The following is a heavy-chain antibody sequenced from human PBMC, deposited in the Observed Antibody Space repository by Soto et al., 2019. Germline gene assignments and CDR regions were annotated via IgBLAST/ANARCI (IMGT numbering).Heavy chain of an antibody. Sequence: QVQLVESGGGVVQPGRSLRLSCAASGFTFSSYGMHGVRQAPGKGLEWVAVTWNDGSNKFYAASVKGRFTISRENSKNRVFLQLNSLRAADTAVYYCASAAGNDYGDYLPGRDFDYWGQGTLVNVPS. J-gene: IGHJ4*02. CDR1: GFTFSSYG. D-gene: IGHD4-17*01. CDR3: ASAAGNDYGDYLPGRDFDY. V-gene: IGHV3-33*01. CDR2: TWNDGSNK.